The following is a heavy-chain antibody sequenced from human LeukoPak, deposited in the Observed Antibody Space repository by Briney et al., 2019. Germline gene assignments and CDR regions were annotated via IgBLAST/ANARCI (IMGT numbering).Heavy chain of an antibody. V-gene: IGHV3-23*01. CDR3: ARHRSSWLIDY. J-gene: IGHJ4*02. D-gene: IGHD6-6*01. CDR2: IGDSGGNT. CDR1: GFTFNSYA. Sequence: GGSLRLSCAASGFTFNSYAMSWVRQAPWERLQWVSGIGDSGGNTYYADSVRGRFTISRDNSKNTLYLQMNSLRAEDTAVYYCARHRSSWLIDYWGQGTLVTVSS.